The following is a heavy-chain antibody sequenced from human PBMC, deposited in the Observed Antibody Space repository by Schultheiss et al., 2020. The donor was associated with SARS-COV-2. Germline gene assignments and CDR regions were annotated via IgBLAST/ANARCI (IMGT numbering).Heavy chain of an antibody. V-gene: IGHV3-23*01. J-gene: IGHJ6*02. CDR3: ARVVGDSSGYYYNYYGMDV. CDR1: GFTFSSYA. D-gene: IGHD3-22*01. CDR2: ISGSGGST. Sequence: GESLKISCAASGFTFSSYAMHWVRQAPGKGLEWVSAISGSGGSTYYADSVKGRFTISRDNAKNSLYLQMNSLRAEDTAVYYCARVVGDSSGYYYNYYGMDVWGQGTTVTVSS.